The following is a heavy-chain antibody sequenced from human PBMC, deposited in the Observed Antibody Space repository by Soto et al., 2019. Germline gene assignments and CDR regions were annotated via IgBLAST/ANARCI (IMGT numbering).Heavy chain of an antibody. D-gene: IGHD6-19*01. J-gene: IGHJ3*02. CDR1: GYTFFNYG. CDR2: INTQNGNT. V-gene: IGHV1-18*01. Sequence: GASVKVSCKASGYTFFNYGLSWVRQAPGQGPEWMGWINTQNGNTYYAQKLQGRVAMTTDTATNTAYMELRGLRSDDTAVYYCARDFGMYDSGWFDVFDIWGQGTMVTVSS. CDR3: ARDFGMYDSGWFDVFDI.